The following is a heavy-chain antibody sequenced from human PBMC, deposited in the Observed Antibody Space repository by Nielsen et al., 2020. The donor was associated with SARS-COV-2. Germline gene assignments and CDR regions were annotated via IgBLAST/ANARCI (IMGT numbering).Heavy chain of an antibody. CDR3: ATETVVPGGPPFYYYYGMDV. D-gene: IGHD2-2*01. CDR2: FDPEDGET. J-gene: IGHJ6*02. CDR1: GYILTELS. Sequence: ASVQVSCKVSGYILTELSMHWVRQAPGKGLEWMGGFDPEDGETIYAQKFQGRVTMTEDTSTDTAYMELSSLRSEDTAVYYCATETVVPGGPPFYYYYGMDVWGQGTTVTVSS. V-gene: IGHV1-24*01.